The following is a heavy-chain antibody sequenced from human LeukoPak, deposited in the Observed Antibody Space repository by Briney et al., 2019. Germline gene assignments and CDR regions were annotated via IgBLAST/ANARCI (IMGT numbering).Heavy chain of an antibody. Sequence: GGSLRLSCAASGFTFSSYSMNWVRQAPGKGLEWVSSISSSSSYIYYADSVKGRFTISRDNAKNSLYLQMNSLRAEDTAVYYCARGADSGYSSDNWGQGTLVSVSS. CDR1: GFTFSSYS. CDR3: ARGADSGYSSDN. D-gene: IGHD3-9*01. J-gene: IGHJ4*02. CDR2: ISSSSSYI. V-gene: IGHV3-21*01.